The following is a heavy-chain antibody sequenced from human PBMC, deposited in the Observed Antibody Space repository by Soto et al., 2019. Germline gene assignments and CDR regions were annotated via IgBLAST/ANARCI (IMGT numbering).Heavy chain of an antibody. CDR3: ARGGSGSYYILYNWFDP. J-gene: IGHJ5*02. Sequence: PSETLSLTCTVSGGSISSGGYYWSWIRQHPGKGLEWIGYIYYSGSTYYNLSLKSRVTISVDTSKNQFSLKLSSVTAADTAVYYCARGGSGSYYILYNWFDPWGQGTLVTVSS. D-gene: IGHD3-10*01. V-gene: IGHV4-31*03. CDR2: IYYSGST. CDR1: GGSISSGGYY.